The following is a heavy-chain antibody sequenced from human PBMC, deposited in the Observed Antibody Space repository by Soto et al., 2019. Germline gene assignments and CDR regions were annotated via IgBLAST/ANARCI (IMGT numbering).Heavy chain of an antibody. CDR2: FYYRGAT. V-gene: IGHV4-39*01. J-gene: IGHJ4*02. Sequence: QLQLQESGPGLVKPSGTLSLPCIVSGGSISSSSYYWDWIRQSPGKGLEWIGTFYYRGATNYNPSLRGRVTISLDSSQNQIVRNLGAVTDADTAVYYCAGLRLLEWLAPHPSDSWGQGTLVTVSS. CDR3: AGLRLLEWLAPHPSDS. CDR1: GGSISSSSYY. D-gene: IGHD3-3*01.